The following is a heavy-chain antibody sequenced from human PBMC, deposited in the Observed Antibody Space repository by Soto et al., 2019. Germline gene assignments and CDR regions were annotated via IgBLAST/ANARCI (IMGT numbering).Heavy chain of an antibody. CDR3: SRRGSGHTFDY. CDR2: VYESVNT. J-gene: IGHJ4*02. Sequence: QVHLQESGPGLVRPSETLSLTCAVSGASISRTRFHWGWIRQPPGQGLEWIGSVYESVNTDYNSFLKSRVTISVDTSKNQFSLELKSVTAADTAVYYCSRRGSGHTFDYWGQGTLVTVSS. V-gene: IGHV4-39*01. D-gene: IGHD3-10*01. CDR1: GASISRTRFH.